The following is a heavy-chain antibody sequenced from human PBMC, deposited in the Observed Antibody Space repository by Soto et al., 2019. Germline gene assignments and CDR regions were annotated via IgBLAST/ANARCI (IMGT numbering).Heavy chain of an antibody. V-gene: IGHV2-5*02. CDR1: GFSLSTSGVG. J-gene: IGHJ5*02. Sequence: SGPTLVNPTQTLTLTCTFSGFSLSTSGVGVGWIRQPPGKALEWLALIYWDDDKRYSPSLKSRLTITKDTSKNQVVLTMTNMDPVHTATYYSAHSSYYYDSSGYYFNWFDPWGQGTLVTVSS. D-gene: IGHD3-22*01. CDR2: IYWDDDK. CDR3: AHSSYYYDSSGYYFNWFDP.